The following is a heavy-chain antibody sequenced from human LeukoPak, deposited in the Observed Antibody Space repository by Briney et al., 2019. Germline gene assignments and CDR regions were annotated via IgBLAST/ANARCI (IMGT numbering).Heavy chain of an antibody. V-gene: IGHV4-4*07. CDR1: GGSISSYY. CDR2: IYTSGST. CDR3: ARGTGSTSYYCYYMDV. Sequence: SETLSLTCTVSGGSISSYYWSWIRQPAGKGLEWIGRIYTSGSTNYNPSLKSRVTMSVDTSKNQFSLKLSSVTAADTAVYYCARGTGSTSYYCYYMDVWGKGTTVTVSS. J-gene: IGHJ6*03. D-gene: IGHD2-2*01.